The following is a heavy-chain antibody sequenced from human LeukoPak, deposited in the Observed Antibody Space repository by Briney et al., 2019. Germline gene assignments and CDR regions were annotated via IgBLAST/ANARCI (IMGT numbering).Heavy chain of an antibody. J-gene: IGHJ4*02. CDR3: ARATSSYGDGGIFDY. V-gene: IGHV3-66*01. CDR1: GFGVSSNY. D-gene: IGHD4-17*01. CDR2: IYSGDRT. Sequence: GGSLRLSCAASGFGVSSNYMSWVRQAPGKGLEWVSLIYSGDRTYYADSVKGRFTISRDNSKNTLYLQMNSLRADDTAVYYCARATSSYGDGGIFDYWGQGTLVTVSS.